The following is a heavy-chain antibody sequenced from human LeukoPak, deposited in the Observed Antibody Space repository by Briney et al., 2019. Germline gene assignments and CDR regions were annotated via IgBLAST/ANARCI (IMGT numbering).Heavy chain of an antibody. CDR2: IKEDGSKK. CDR3: ARSSRTLSYYYDSSGYGPYDY. J-gene: IGHJ4*02. V-gene: IGHV3-7*03. Sequence: PGGSLRLSCAASGFTFSSHWMTWVRQAPGKGLEWVANIKEDGSKKNYVDSVKGRFTISRDNAKSSLYLQMNSLRAEDTAVYYCARSSRTLSYYYDSSGYGPYDYWGQGTLVTVSS. D-gene: IGHD3-22*01. CDR1: GFTFSSHW.